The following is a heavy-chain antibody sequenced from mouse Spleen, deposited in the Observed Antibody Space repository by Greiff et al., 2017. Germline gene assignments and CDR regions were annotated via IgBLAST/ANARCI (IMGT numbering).Heavy chain of an antibody. D-gene: IGHD2-14*01. CDR2: INSNGGST. V-gene: IGHV5-6-2*01. CDR3: ARQENYRYYYAMDY. CDR1: GFTFSSYA. J-gene: IGHJ4*01. Sequence: EVQLVESGGGLVKPGGSLKLSCAASGFTFSSYAMSWVRQTPEKRLEWVAAINSNGGSTYYPDTVKDRFTIARDNAKNTLYLQMSSLRSEDTALYYCARQENYRYYYAMDYWGQGTSVTVSS.